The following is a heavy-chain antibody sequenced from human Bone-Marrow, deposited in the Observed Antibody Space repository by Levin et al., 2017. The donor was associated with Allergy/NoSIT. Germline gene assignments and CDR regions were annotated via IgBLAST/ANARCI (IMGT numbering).Heavy chain of an antibody. CDR1: GFTFSHYG. CDR2: ISYDGSSK. D-gene: IGHD2-8*01. Sequence: GGSLRLSCAASGFTFSHYGMHWVRQAPGKGLEWVAIISYDGSSKYYADSVKGRFTISRDNVKNTLYLQMNSLRPEDTAVYYCADDHEDGVILVAAYPDSWGQGTLVTVSS. CDR3: ADDHEDGVILVAAYPDS. J-gene: IGHJ4*02. V-gene: IGHV3-30*18.